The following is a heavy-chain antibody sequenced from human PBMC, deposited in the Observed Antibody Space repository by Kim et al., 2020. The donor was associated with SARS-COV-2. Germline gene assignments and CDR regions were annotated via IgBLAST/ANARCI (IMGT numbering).Heavy chain of an antibody. CDR3: ARVALPARIMLSFGGIDSRSYGLGV. CDR2: ISYDGSNK. Sequence: GGSLRLSCAASGFTFSSYAMHWVRQAPGKGLECVAVISYDGSNKYYADSVKGRFTISRDNSKNTLYLQMNSLRAEDTAVYFCARVALPARIMLSFGGIDSRSYGLGVWGEGTTLTVSS. CDR1: GFTFSSYA. J-gene: IGHJ6*04. D-gene: IGHD3-16*01. V-gene: IGHV3-30*04.